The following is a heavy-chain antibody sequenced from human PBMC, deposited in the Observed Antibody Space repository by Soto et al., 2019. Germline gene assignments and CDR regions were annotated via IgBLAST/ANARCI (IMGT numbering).Heavy chain of an antibody. J-gene: IGHJ4*02. CDR3: AILYSNHHYFDY. D-gene: IGHD4-4*01. CDR2: IYYSGST. CDR1: GGSISSSSYY. V-gene: IGHV4-39*01. Sequence: PSETLSLTCTVSGGSISSSSYYWGWIRQPPGKGLEWIGSIYYSGSTYYNPSLKSRVTISVDTSKNQFSLKLSSVTAADTAVYYFAILYSNHHYFDYWGQGTLVTVSS.